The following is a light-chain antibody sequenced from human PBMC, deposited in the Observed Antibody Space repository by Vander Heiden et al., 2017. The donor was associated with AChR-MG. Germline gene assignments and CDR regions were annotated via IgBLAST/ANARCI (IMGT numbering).Light chain of an antibody. CDR1: QSLVHSGGDTF. J-gene: IGKJ1*01. CDR2: RVS. CDR3: RQATHWPWT. Sequence: DIVMTQSPLSLSVTLGQPATISCKSSQSLVHSGGDTFLDWFQQRPGQSPRRLIYRVSNRDSGVPDRFSGSGSGTDFTLKISRVEAEDVGDYYCRQATHWPWTFGQGTKVEIK. V-gene: IGKV2-30*02.